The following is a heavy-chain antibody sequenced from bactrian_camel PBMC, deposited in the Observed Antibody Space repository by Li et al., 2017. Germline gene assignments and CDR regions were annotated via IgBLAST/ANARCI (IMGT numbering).Heavy chain of an antibody. CDR1: GYTSSMNS. CDR3: AAVETPYVTSGVKY. V-gene: IGHV3S1*01. CDR2: IWTGWSNT. Sequence: QVQLVESGGGPVQVGGSLKLSCVASGYTSSMNSVAWFRQAPGKEREWVASIWTGWSNTDYADSVKGRFTISKDNAKNTMYLQMNMLKPEDTAVYYCAAVETPYVTSGVKYWGQGTQVTVST. D-gene: IGHD5*01. J-gene: IGHJ4*01.